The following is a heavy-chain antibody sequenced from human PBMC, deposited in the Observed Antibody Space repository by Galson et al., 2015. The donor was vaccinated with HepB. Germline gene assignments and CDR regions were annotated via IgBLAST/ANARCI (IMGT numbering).Heavy chain of an antibody. Sequence: SVKVSCKASGYTFTSYGISWVRQAPGQGLEWMGWISAYNGNTNYAQKLQGRVTMTTDTSTSTAYMELRSLRSDDTAVYYCSRESKRALYQLLKGSWYYYYGMDVWGQGTTVTVSS. CDR1: GYTFTSYG. CDR2: ISAYNGNT. J-gene: IGHJ6*02. V-gene: IGHV1-18*01. CDR3: SRESKRALYQLLKGSWYYYYGMDV. D-gene: IGHD2-2*01.